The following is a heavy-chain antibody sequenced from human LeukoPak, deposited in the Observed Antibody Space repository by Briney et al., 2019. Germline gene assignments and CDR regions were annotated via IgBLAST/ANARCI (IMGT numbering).Heavy chain of an antibody. CDR1: GGSISSYY. J-gene: IGHJ5*02. CDR3: ARDPSHSNKGSGWYQTQNWFDP. CDR2: IYTSGST. D-gene: IGHD6-19*01. Sequence: SETLSLTCTVSGGSISSYYWSWIRQPAGKGLEWIGRIYTSGSTNYNPSLKSRVTMSVDTSKNQFSLKLSSVTAADTAVYYCARDPSHSNKGSGWYQTQNWFDPWGQGTLVTVSS. V-gene: IGHV4-4*07.